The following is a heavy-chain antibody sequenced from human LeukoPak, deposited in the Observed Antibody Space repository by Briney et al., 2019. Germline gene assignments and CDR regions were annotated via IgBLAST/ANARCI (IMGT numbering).Heavy chain of an antibody. Sequence: PSETLSLTCTVSGASISSYYWSWIRQPPGKGLEWIGYIYYSGSTNYNPSLKSRVTISVDTSKNQFSPKLSSVTAADTAVYYCARGRSNFDYWGQGTLVTVSS. D-gene: IGHD5-24*01. CDR1: GASISSYY. J-gene: IGHJ4*02. CDR3: ARGRSNFDY. CDR2: IYYSGST. V-gene: IGHV4-59*01.